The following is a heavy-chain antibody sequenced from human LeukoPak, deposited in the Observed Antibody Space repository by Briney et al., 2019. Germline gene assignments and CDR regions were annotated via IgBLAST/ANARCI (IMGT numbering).Heavy chain of an antibody. D-gene: IGHD6-13*01. Sequence: GGSLRLSCAASGFTFSSYSMNWARQAPGKGLEWVSSISSSSSYIYYADSVKGRFTISRDNAKNSLYLQMNSLRAEDTAVYYCARDSSSWDLSFDYWGQGTLVTVSS. CDR1: GFTFSSYS. CDR3: ARDSSSWDLSFDY. V-gene: IGHV3-21*01. J-gene: IGHJ4*02. CDR2: ISSSSSYI.